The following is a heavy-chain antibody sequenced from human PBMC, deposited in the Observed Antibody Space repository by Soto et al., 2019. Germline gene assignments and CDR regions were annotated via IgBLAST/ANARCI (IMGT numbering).Heavy chain of an antibody. V-gene: IGHV4-4*07. Sequence: QVQLQESGPGLVKPSETLSLTCTVSGGDISTYYWTWIRQPAGKGLEWIGRIYSSASTKYNPSLKCRVTMSLATSMNKSSLRLSSVTAADTAVYCCARGQRFSDWFDPWGQGTLVTVSS. CDR2: IYSSAST. CDR1: GGDISTYY. J-gene: IGHJ5*02. CDR3: ARGQRFSDWFDP. D-gene: IGHD3-3*01.